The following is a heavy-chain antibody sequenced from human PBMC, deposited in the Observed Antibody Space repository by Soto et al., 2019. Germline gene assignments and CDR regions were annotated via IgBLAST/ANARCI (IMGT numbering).Heavy chain of an antibody. CDR3: ARIRLVEWFFINVDVYDMDV. D-gene: IGHD3-3*01. Sequence: GGSLKLSCAASGFTLSGYAMDWVRQAPGKGLEWVSFIGSDSSTIYYADSVEGRFTVSRDNARNSVSLQMDSLRDEDAAVYYCARIRLVEWFFINVDVYDMDVWGQGTPVTVSS. CDR2: IGSDSSTI. J-gene: IGHJ6*02. CDR1: GFTLSGYA. V-gene: IGHV3-48*03.